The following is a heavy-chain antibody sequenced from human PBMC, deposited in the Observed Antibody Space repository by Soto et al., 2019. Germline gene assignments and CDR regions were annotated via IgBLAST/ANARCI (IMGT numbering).Heavy chain of an antibody. V-gene: IGHV3-66*01. J-gene: IGHJ4*02. CDR3: AVVPNRGY. D-gene: IGHD3-10*01. CDR2: IYSSGGT. CDR1: GFTVSNNY. Sequence: VQLVESGGDLVQPGGSLRLSCAASGFTVSNNYMSWVRQAPGKGLEWVSLIYSSGGTYYADSVKGRFTISRDNSRNTLYLQMNGLRVEDTAVYYCAVVPNRGYWGQGTLVTVSP.